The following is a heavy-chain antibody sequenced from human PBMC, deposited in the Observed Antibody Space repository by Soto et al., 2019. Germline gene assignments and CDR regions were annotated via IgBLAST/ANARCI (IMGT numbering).Heavy chain of an antibody. CDR2: IYYSGST. Sequence: PSETLSLTCTVSGGSISGGDYYWSWIRQPPGKGLEWIGYIYYSGSTYYNPSLKSRVTISVDTSKNQFSLKLSSVTAADTAVYYCARAYYDSSGPHFDYWGQGTLVTVSS. CDR3: ARAYYDSSGPHFDY. CDR1: GGSISGGDYY. D-gene: IGHD3-22*01. J-gene: IGHJ4*02. V-gene: IGHV4-30-4*01.